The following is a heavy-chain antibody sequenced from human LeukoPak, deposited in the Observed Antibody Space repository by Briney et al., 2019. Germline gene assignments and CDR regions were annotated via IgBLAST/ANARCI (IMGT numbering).Heavy chain of an antibody. CDR1: GFTCDDYA. Sequence: KPELSLTLSCIASGFTCDDYAMSWVRRAPGKGLEWVGFIRSKAYGGTTEYAAPVKSRFSISRDNTKSIAYLQMNSLRTEDTAVFYCTRDCCGGSCWGDAFDIWGQGTMVTVSS. J-gene: IGHJ3*02. V-gene: IGHV3-49*04. CDR3: TRDCCGGSCWGDAFDI. CDR2: IRSKAYGGTT. D-gene: IGHD2-15*01.